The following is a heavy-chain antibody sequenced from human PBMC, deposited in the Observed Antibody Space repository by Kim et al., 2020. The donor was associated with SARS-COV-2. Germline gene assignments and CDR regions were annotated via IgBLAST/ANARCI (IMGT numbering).Heavy chain of an antibody. CDR3: ARGPELGFDY. D-gene: IGHD3-16*01. V-gene: IGHV4-34*01. CDR2: T. J-gene: IGHJ4*02. Sequence: TNHTPSPQSRVTISVATSKNQFSLKLSSVTAADTAVYYCARGPELGFDYWGQGTLVTVSS.